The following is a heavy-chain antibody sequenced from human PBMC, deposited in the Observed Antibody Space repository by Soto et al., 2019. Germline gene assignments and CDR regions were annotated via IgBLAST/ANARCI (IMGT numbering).Heavy chain of an antibody. CDR3: ARRSIGPWYFDL. CDR1: GGTFSSYA. Sequence: SVKVSCKASGGTFSSYAISWVRQAPGQGLEWMGGIIPIFGTANYAQKFQGRLALTRDTSMSTAYMELSSLTSEDTAVYYCARRSIGPWYFDLWGRGTLVTVSS. J-gene: IGHJ2*01. CDR2: IIPIFGTA. V-gene: IGHV1-69*05.